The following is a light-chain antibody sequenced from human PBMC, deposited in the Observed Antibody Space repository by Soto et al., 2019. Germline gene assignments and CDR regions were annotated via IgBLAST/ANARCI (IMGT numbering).Light chain of an antibody. V-gene: IGKV1-12*01. CDR2: AAS. J-gene: IGKJ4*01. CDR1: QGINSW. CDR3: QQANSFPLP. Sequence: DIQMTQSPSSVSASVGDRVTITCRASQGINSWLAWYQQKPGKATKLLIYAASSVQSGVPSRFSGSGSGTDFNLTISRLQPEDFATYYCQQANSFPLPFGGGTKVEIK.